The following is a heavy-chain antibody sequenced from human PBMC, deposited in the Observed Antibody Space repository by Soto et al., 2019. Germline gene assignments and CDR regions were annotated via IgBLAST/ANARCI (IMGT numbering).Heavy chain of an antibody. J-gene: IGHJ4*01. CDR1: KFPFSDFA. CDR2: VSGRGDTT. CDR3: AKDLDPITGATVDC. V-gene: IGHV3-23*01. Sequence: EVQLLESGGGLVQPGGSLRLSCVASKFPFSDFAVNWVRQAPGKGLEWVSAVSGRGDTTYYADSVNGRFTISKDNSKNMVFLQMTSLRADDTGVYYGAKDLDPITGATVDCWGHGTLVTVSS. D-gene: IGHD1-7*01.